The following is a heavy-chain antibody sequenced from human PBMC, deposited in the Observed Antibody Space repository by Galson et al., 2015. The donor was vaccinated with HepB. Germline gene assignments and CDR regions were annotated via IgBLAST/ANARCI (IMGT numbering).Heavy chain of an antibody. D-gene: IGHD1-1*01. V-gene: IGHV3-23*01. CDR3: AKGTTDIDY. CDR1: GFTFSNYG. CDR2: ISVSGGST. Sequence: SLRLSCAASGFTFSNYGMTWVRQAPGKGLECVSAISVSGGSTDYADSVKGRFTISRDNFKNTLYLQMNSLRAEDTALYYCAKGTTDIDYWGQGTLVTVSS. J-gene: IGHJ4*02.